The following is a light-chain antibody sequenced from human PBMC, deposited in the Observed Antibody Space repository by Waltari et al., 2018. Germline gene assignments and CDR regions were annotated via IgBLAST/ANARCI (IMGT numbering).Light chain of an antibody. CDR2: KAS. CDR3: QHYNSFSALFT. J-gene: IGKJ3*01. Sequence: DIQMTQSPSTVSASVGDRVTITCRASQSISRWLAWYQQKPGKAPKLLIHKASSLQSGDPSRFSGSGSGTEFTLNITSLQPDDFATYYCQHYNSFSALFTFGPGTQVDIK. CDR1: QSISRW. V-gene: IGKV1-5*03.